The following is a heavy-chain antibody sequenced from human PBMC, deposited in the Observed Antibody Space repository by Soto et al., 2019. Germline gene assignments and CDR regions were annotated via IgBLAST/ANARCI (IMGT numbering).Heavy chain of an antibody. J-gene: IGHJ2*01. CDR1: GGTFSSYA. Sequence: QVQLVQSGAEVKKPGSSVKVSCKASGGTFSSYAISWVRQAPGQGLEWMGGIIPIFGTANYAQKFQGRVTITXXEXTXXAYMELSSLRYEDTAVYYCARVAAAVHLSSWYFDLWGRGTLVTVSS. CDR3: ARVAAAVHLSSWYFDL. CDR2: IIPIFGTA. V-gene: IGHV1-69*05. D-gene: IGHD6-13*01.